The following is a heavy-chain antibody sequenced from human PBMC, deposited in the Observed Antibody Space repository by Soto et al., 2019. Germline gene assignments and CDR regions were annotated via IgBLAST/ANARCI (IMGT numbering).Heavy chain of an antibody. D-gene: IGHD3-16*01. CDR2: ISSSSSYI. V-gene: IGHV3-21*01. CDR1: GFTFSSYS. CDR3: ASGGRSYYYGMDV. J-gene: IGHJ6*02. Sequence: EVQLVESGGGLVKPGGSLRLSCAASGFTFSSYSMNWVRQAPGKGLEWVSSISSSSSYIYYADSVKGRLTISRDNAKNSLYLQMNSLRAEDTAVYYCASGGRSYYYGMDVWGQGTTVTVSS.